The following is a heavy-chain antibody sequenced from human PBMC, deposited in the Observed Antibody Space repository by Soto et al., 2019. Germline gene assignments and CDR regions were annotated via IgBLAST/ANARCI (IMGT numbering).Heavy chain of an antibody. D-gene: IGHD6-13*01. CDR2: ISSSSSYT. Sequence: QVQLVESGGGLVKPGGSLRLSCAASGFTFSDYYMSWIRQAPGKGLEWVSYISSSSSYTNYADSVKDRFTISRDTAQNSLHLQMNSLRAEDTAVYYGSVVEAAGTSDDAFYIWGRGTMFTVSS. CDR3: SVVEAAGTSDDAFYI. J-gene: IGHJ3*02. V-gene: IGHV3-11*05. CDR1: GFTFSDYY.